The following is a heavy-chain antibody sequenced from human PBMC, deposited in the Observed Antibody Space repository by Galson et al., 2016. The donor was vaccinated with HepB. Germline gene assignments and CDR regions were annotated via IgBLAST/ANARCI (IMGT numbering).Heavy chain of an antibody. V-gene: IGHV4-34*01. J-gene: IGHJ4*02. CDR1: SGSFTGYY. D-gene: IGHD3-3*01. CDR2: ITHGGSA. Sequence: SETLSLTCAVSSGSFTGYYWSWIRQAPGKGLEWVGEITHGGSANYNPSLDGRLTLSVDTSNNHFSLKLTSVTAADTAVYYCARGPGHDFGSGYSYFWGQGTLVTVSS. CDR3: ARGPGHDFGSGYSYF.